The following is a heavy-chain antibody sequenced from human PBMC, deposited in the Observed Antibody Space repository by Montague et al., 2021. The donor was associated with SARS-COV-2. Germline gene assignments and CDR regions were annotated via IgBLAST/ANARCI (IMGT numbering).Heavy chain of an antibody. Sequence: SLRLSCAASGLTLSNYALSWVRQAPGKGPECVSGISGSGGTPYYSYSAKVLFPISRDNSKNTLYLQMNSLRAEDTAVYYCANPKGAFDIWGQGTMVTVSS. CDR2: ISGSGGTP. CDR1: GLTLSNYA. CDR3: ANPKGAFDI. V-gene: IGHV3-23*01. J-gene: IGHJ3*02.